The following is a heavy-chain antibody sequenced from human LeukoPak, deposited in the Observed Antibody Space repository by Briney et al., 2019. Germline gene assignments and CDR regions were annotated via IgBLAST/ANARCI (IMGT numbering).Heavy chain of an antibody. CDR3: ARDSLLDY. Sequence: ASVKVSCKASGYTSTSHGISWVRQAPGQGLEWMGWISTYNTNTNYAQKLQGRVTMITDTSTSTAYMELRSLRSDDTAVYYCARDSLLDYWGQGILVTVSS. CDR1: GYTSTSHG. CDR2: ISTYNTNT. D-gene: IGHD5/OR15-5a*01. J-gene: IGHJ4*02. V-gene: IGHV1-18*01.